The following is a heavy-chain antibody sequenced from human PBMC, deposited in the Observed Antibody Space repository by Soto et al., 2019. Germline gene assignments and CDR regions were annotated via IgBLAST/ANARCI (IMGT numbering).Heavy chain of an antibody. Sequence: SETLSLTCAVYGGSFSGYYWSWIRQPPGKGLEWIGEINHSGSTNYNPSLKSRVTISVDTSKNQFSLKLSSVTAADTTVYYCARSRPSELGPYYYYGLDVVGQGTTVTVSS. J-gene: IGHJ6*02. CDR3: ARSRPSELGPYYYYGLDV. V-gene: IGHV4-34*01. CDR2: INHSGST. D-gene: IGHD1-7*01. CDR1: GGSFSGYY.